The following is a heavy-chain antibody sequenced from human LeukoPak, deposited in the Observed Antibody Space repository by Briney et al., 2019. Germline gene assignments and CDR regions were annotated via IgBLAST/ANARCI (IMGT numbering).Heavy chain of an antibody. CDR2: FDPEDGET. CDR3: ARDMITMVRGVIITESNWFDP. CDR1: GYTLTELS. Sequence: ASVKVSCKVSGYTLTELSMHWVRQAPGKGLEWMGGFDPEDGETIYAQKFQGRVTMTEDTSTDTAYMELSSLRSEDTAVYYCARDMITMVRGVIITESNWFDPWGQGTLVTVSS. D-gene: IGHD3-10*01. V-gene: IGHV1-24*01. J-gene: IGHJ5*02.